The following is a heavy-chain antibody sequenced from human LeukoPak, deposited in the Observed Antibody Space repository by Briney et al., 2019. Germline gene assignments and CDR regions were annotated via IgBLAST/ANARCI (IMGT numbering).Heavy chain of an antibody. CDR3: ARVRTYYYDSSGMRPYDY. CDR2: INHSGST. CDR1: GYSISSGYY. V-gene: IGHV4-34*01. Sequence: QSSETLSLTCTVSGYSISSGYYWSWIRQPPGRGLEWIGEINHSGSTNYNPSLKSRVTISVDTSKNQFSLKLSSVTAADTAVYYCARVRTYYYDSSGMRPYDYWGQGTLVTVSS. J-gene: IGHJ4*02. D-gene: IGHD3-22*01.